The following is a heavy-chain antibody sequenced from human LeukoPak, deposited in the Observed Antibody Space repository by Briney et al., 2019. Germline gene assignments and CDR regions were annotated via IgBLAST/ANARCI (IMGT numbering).Heavy chain of an antibody. CDR3: ARDLGYCSSTSCPFDY. CDR1: GFTFSSYG. D-gene: IGHD2-2*01. Sequence: GGSLRLSCAASGFTFSSYGMHWVRQAPGKGLEWGAVIWYDGSNKYYADSVKGRFTISRDNSKNTLYLQMNSLRAEDTAVYYCARDLGYCSSTSCPFDYWGQGTLVTVSS. CDR2: IWYDGSNK. V-gene: IGHV3-33*01. J-gene: IGHJ4*02.